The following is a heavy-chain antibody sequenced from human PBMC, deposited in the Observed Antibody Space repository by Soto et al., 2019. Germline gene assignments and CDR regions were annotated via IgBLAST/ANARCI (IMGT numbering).Heavy chain of an antibody. J-gene: IGHJ6*02. CDR1: GFTFSSYA. CDR3: ARDPYSPRGYYYGMDV. Sequence: VGSLRLSCAASGFTFSSYAMHWVRQAPGKGLEWVAVISYDGSNKYYADSVKGRFTISRDNSKNTLYLQMNSLRAEDTAVYYCARDPYSPRGYYYGMDVWGQGTTVTVSS. V-gene: IGHV3-30-3*01. CDR2: ISYDGSNK. D-gene: IGHD2-21*01.